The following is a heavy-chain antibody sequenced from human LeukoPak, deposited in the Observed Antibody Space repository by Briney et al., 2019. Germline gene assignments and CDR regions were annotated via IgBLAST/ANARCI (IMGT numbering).Heavy chain of an antibody. CDR3: ARGVEPLAANTLAY. V-gene: IGHV3-53*01. D-gene: IGHD1-14*01. Sequence: GGSLRLSCAASGFTVITNDMTWVRQAPGKGLEWVSVLYSDGNTKYADSVQGRFTISRDNFKNTLYLEMNSLSPDDTAVYYCARGVEPLAANTLAYWGQGTLVTVSS. J-gene: IGHJ4*02. CDR1: GFTVITND. CDR2: LYSDGNT.